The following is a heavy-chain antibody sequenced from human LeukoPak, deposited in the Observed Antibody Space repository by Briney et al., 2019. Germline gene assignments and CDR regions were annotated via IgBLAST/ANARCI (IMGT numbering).Heavy chain of an antibody. CDR2: IYSGGST. D-gene: IGHD1-1*01. J-gene: IGHJ5*02. Sequence: GGSLRLSCAASGFTVSSNYMSWVRQSPGKGLEWVSLIYSGGSTYYADSVKGRFTISRENSKNTLYLQMNSLRAEDTAVYYCARDRGGTGWFDPWGQGTLVSVSS. V-gene: IGHV3-66*02. CDR1: GFTVSSNY. CDR3: ARDRGGTGWFDP.